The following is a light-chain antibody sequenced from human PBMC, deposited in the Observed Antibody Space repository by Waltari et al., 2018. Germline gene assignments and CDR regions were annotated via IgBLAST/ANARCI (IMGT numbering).Light chain of an antibody. CDR3: QQYNTHYT. CDR1: QSLFYSSNNKNY. CDR2: WAS. J-gene: IGKJ2*01. V-gene: IGKV4-1*01. Sequence: DIVMTQSPDSLAVSLGERATINCKSSQSLFYSSNNKNYLAWYQQKPRQPPKLLIYWASTRESGVPDRFIGSGSGTDFTLTISNLQAEDVAVYYCQQYNTHYTFGQGTKLEIK.